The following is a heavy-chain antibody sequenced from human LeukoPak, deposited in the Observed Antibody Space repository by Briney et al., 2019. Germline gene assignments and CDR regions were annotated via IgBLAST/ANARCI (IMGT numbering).Heavy chain of an antibody. Sequence: QPGGSLRLSCAASGFTFSSYAMSWVRQAPGKGLEWVSAISGSGGSTYYADPVKGRFTISRDNSKNTLYLQMNSLRAEDTAVYYCAKDPTYYDFWSGYPFPDYWGQGTLVTVSS. V-gene: IGHV3-23*01. CDR2: ISGSGGST. CDR3: AKDPTYYDFWSGYPFPDY. D-gene: IGHD3-3*01. CDR1: GFTFSSYA. J-gene: IGHJ4*02.